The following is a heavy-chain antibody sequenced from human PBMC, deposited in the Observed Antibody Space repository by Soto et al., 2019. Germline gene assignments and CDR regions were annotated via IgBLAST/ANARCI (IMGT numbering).Heavy chain of an antibody. CDR3: ARLDYYDSSGSDAFDI. Sequence: SETLSLTCTVSGGSISSYYWSWTRQPPGKGLEWIGYIYYSGSTNYNPSLKSRVTISVDTSKNQFSLKLSSVTAADTAVYYCARLDYYDSSGSDAFDIWGQGTMVTVSS. CDR1: GGSISSYY. V-gene: IGHV4-59*08. J-gene: IGHJ3*02. CDR2: IYYSGST. D-gene: IGHD3-22*01.